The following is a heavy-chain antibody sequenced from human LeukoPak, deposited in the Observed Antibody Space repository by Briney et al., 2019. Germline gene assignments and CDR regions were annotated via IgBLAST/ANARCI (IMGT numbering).Heavy chain of an antibody. J-gene: IGHJ1*01. Sequence: GGSLRLSCAASGFTFSRYWMSWVRQAPGKGLEWVANIKEDGSDKYYVDSVKGRFTISRDNSKNSLYLQMNSLRAEDTAVYYCARVITVYNDYEEVAEFFQHWGQGTLVIVSS. CDR1: GFTFSRYW. D-gene: IGHD4-17*01. CDR3: ARVITVYNDYEEVAEFFQH. V-gene: IGHV3-7*01. CDR2: IKEDGSDK.